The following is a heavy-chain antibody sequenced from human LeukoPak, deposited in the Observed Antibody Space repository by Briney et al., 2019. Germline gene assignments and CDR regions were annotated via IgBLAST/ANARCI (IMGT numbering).Heavy chain of an antibody. CDR3: ARERRVRRSKYRSDVFFQDY. Sequence: NPSETLSLTCTVSGGSISSGTYYWSWIRQPAGKGLEWIGRIYTSGNTNYNPSLKSRVTISLDTSKNQFSLKLSSVTAADTAVYYCARERRVRRSKYRSDVFFQDYWGQGTLVTVSS. J-gene: IGHJ4*02. V-gene: IGHV4-61*02. CDR2: IYTSGNT. D-gene: IGHD6-25*01. CDR1: GGSISSGTYY.